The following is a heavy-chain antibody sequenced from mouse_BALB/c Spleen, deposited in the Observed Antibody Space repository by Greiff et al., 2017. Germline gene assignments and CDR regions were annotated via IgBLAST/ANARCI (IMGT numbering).Heavy chain of an antibody. V-gene: IGHV14-1*02. CDR2: IDPENGNT. J-gene: IGHJ3*01. D-gene: IGHD2-14*01. CDR3: ASNYRYSWFAY. Sequence: VQLKQSGAELVRPGALVKLSCKASGFNIKDYYMHWVKQRPEQGLEWIGWIDPENGNTIYDPKFQGKASITADTSSNTAYLQLSSLTSEATAVYYCASNYRYSWFAYWGQGTLVTVSA. CDR1: GFNIKDYY.